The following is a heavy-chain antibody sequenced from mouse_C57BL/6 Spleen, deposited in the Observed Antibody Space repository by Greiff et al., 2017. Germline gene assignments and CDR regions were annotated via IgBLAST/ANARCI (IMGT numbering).Heavy chain of an antibody. D-gene: IGHD4-1*01. Sequence: QVQLQQSGAELARPGASVKLSCKASGYTFTSYGISWVKQRTGQGLEWIGEIYPRSGNTYYNEKFKGKATLTADKASSTAYMELRSLTSEDSAVYFCARGGWDAAIDYWGQGTSVTVSS. J-gene: IGHJ4*01. CDR2: IYPRSGNT. CDR1: GYTFTSYG. CDR3: ARGGWDAAIDY. V-gene: IGHV1-81*01.